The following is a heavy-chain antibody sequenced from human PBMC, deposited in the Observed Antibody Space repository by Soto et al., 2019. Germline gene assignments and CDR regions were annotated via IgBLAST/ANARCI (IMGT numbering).Heavy chain of an antibody. CDR1: GGSITNSNW. V-gene: IGHV4-4*01. CDR2: IYHAGST. D-gene: IGHD2-21*01. J-gene: IGHJ4*02. CDR3: ARGPPIVGNTTPLDS. Sequence: PETLSLTCTVSGGSITNSNWWSWVRLPPAKGLEWIGDIYHAGSTKYNPSLERRVTMSVDTSNNQFALTLTSVTAADTAVYFCARGPPIVGNTTPLDSWGQGTLVTVSS.